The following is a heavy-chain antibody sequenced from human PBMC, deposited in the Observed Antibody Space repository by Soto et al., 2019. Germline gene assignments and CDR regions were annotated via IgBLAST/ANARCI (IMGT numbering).Heavy chain of an antibody. CDR2: IYYSGRT. Sequence: QLPLQESGPGLVKPSGTLSLTCTVSTASISSATFYWGWIRQPPGKGLEWIGSIYYSGRTYYNPSLKSRVTISVDTSKNQFSLKMNSVTATDTAVYYCARHGVAALQFDFWGQGTLVTVSS. J-gene: IGHJ4*02. CDR1: TASISSATFY. V-gene: IGHV4-39*01. CDR3: ARHGVAALQFDF. D-gene: IGHD6-25*01.